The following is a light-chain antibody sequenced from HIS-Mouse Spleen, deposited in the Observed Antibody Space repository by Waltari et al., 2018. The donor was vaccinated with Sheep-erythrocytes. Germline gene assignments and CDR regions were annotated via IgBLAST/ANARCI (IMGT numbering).Light chain of an antibody. V-gene: IGLV2-8*01. CDR1: SRDVGGYNS. CDR3: SSYAGSNNWV. CDR2: EVS. J-gene: IGLJ3*02. Sequence: QSALTQPPSASGSPGQSVTISCTGTSRDVGGYNSVSWSQQHPGKAPKLMIYEVSKRPSGVPDRFSGSKSGNTASLTVSGLQAEDEADYYCSSYAGSNNWVFGGGTKLTVL.